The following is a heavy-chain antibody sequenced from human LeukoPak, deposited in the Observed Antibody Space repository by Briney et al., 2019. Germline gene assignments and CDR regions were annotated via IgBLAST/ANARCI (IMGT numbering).Heavy chain of an antibody. J-gene: IGHJ6*03. Sequence: SETLSLTCTVSGGSISSYYWSWIRQPPGKGLEWIGYIYYSGNTNYNPSLKSRVTISVDTSKNQFSLKLSSVTAADTAVYYCAREGQLVYYYYYYMDVWDKGTTVTVSS. CDR3: AREGQLVYYYYYYMDV. CDR1: GGSISSYY. CDR2: IYYSGNT. V-gene: IGHV4-59*12. D-gene: IGHD6-6*01.